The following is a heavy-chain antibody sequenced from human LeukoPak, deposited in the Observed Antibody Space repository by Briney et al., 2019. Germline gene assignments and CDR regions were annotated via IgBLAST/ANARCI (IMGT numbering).Heavy chain of an antibody. D-gene: IGHD5-12*01. CDR2: IYYSGST. CDR1: GGSISDSDYY. CDR3: ARHASLQGYSGYDFPFDY. J-gene: IGHJ4*02. V-gene: IGHV4-39*01. Sequence: PSETLSLSCTVSGGSISDSDYYWGWIRQPPGKGLEWIGSIYYSGSTYYNSSLRSRLTISVDTSKNQFSLKLSSVTAADTAVYYCARHASLQGYSGYDFPFDYWGQGTLVTVSS.